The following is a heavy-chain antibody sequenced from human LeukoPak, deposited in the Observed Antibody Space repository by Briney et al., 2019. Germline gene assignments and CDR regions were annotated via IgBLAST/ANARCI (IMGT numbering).Heavy chain of an antibody. J-gene: IGHJ6*02. CDR1: GDSVSSNSAA. CDR3: ARDEAYIVVVPAANEGYYYYGMDV. V-gene: IGHV6-1*01. D-gene: IGHD2-2*01. CDR2: TYYRSKWYN. Sequence: SQTLSLTCAISGDSVSSNSAAWNWIRQSPSRGLEWLGRTYYRSKWYNDYAVSVKSRITINPDTSKNQFSLQLNSVTPEDTAVYYCARDEAYIVVVPAANEGYYYYGMDVWGQGTTVTVSS.